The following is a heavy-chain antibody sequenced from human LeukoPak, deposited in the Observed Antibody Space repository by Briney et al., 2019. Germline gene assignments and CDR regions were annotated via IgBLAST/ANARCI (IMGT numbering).Heavy chain of an antibody. CDR3: ARDPAKMGGTPFDY. V-gene: IGHV1-2*02. CDR2: INPNRGGT. J-gene: IGHJ4*02. CDR1: GYTFTGYY. Sequence: ASVKVSCKASGYTFTGYYMHWVRQAPGQGLEWMGWINPNRGGTNYAQKFQGRVTMTRDTSISTAYMELSRLRSDDTAVYYCARDPAKMGGTPFDYWGQGTLVTVSS. D-gene: IGHD1-26*01.